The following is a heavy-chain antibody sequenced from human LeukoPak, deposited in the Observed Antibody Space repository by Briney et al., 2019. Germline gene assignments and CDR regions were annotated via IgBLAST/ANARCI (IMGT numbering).Heavy chain of an antibody. Sequence: PSETLSLTCAVSGYSISSGYYWGWIRQPPGKGLEWIGSIYHSGGTYYNPSLKSRVTISVDTSKNQFSLKLSSVTAADTAVYYCARVYCGSGSSVGYFDYWGQGTLVTVSS. D-gene: IGHD3-10*01. V-gene: IGHV4-38-2*01. CDR1: GYSISSGYY. CDR2: IYHSGGT. J-gene: IGHJ4*02. CDR3: ARVYCGSGSSVGYFDY.